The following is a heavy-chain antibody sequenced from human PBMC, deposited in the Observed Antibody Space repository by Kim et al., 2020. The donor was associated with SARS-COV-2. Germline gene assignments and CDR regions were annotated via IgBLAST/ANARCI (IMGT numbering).Heavy chain of an antibody. V-gene: IGHV3-7*01. Sequence: YVDSVKGRFTISRDNAKNSLYLQMNSLRAEDTAVYYCARDAGYSSGRLDYWGQGTLVTVSS. D-gene: IGHD6-19*01. CDR3: ARDAGYSSGRLDY. J-gene: IGHJ4*02.